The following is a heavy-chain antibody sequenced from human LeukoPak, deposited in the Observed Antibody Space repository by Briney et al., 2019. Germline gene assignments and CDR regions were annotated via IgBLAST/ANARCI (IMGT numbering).Heavy chain of an antibody. V-gene: IGHV3-23*01. CDR1: GFTFSNYA. CDR2: MSGSGGST. J-gene: IGHJ4*02. CDR3: AKNQGQWLVPVDY. Sequence: GGSLRLSCAASGFTFSNYAMSWVRQAPGKGLERVSSMSGSGGSTYYADSVKGRFTISRDNSKNTLYLQMNNLRAEDTALYYCAKNQGQWLVPVDYWGQGTLVTVSS. D-gene: IGHD6-19*01.